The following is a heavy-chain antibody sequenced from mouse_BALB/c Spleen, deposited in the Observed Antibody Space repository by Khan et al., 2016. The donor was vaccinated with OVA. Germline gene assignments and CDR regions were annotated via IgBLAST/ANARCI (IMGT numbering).Heavy chain of an antibody. Sequence: QVQLKESGPGLVAPSQSLSITCTVSGFSLTSYGIHWVRQPPGKGLEWLGIIWAGGSTNYNSALMSRLSISKDNSRSQVFIKMNSLQTDDTAMYFCARNRESDYFDYWGQGTTLTVSS. V-gene: IGHV2-9*02. CDR2: IWAGGST. CDR1: GFSLTSYG. J-gene: IGHJ2*01. CDR3: ARNRESDYFDY.